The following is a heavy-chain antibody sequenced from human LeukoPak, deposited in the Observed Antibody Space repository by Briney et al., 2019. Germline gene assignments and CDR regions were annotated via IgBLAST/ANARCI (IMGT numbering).Heavy chain of an antibody. J-gene: IGHJ4*02. Sequence: SETLSLTCTVSGGSISSSSYYWGWIRQPPGKGLEWIGSIYYSGSTYYNPSLKSRVTISVDTSKNQFSLKLSSVTAADTAVYYCASTITVTTDCWGQGTLVTVSS. V-gene: IGHV4-39*07. CDR1: GGSISSSSYY. D-gene: IGHD4-17*01. CDR3: ASTITVTTDC. CDR2: IYYSGST.